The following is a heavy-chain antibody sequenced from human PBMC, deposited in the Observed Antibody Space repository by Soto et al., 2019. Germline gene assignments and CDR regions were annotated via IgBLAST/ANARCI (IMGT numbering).Heavy chain of an antibody. J-gene: IGHJ4*02. Sequence: ASVKVSCKASGYTFTTYGINWVRQAPGQGLEWMGWISPYNGNTHYAQKSQGRVTMTTDTSTSTAFMELRSLRSDDTAAYYCARDDVSGGFDYWGQGTLVTVSS. V-gene: IGHV1-18*01. CDR3: ARDDVSGGFDY. CDR2: ISPYNGNT. CDR1: GYTFTTYG. D-gene: IGHD2-15*01.